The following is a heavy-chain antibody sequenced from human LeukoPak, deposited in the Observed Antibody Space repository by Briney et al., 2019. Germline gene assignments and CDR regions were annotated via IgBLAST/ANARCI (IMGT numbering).Heavy chain of an antibody. D-gene: IGHD6-19*01. Sequence: GGSLRPSGAASGFNFSSYAMSWVRQAPGKALEWVSAISGSGGSTYYADSVRGRFTISRDNSKNTLYLQMNSLRAEDTAVYYCAKPLALAVAGDDWGQGTLVTVSS. CDR3: AKPLALAVAGDD. CDR1: GFNFSSYA. CDR2: ISGSGGST. J-gene: IGHJ4*02. V-gene: IGHV3-23*01.